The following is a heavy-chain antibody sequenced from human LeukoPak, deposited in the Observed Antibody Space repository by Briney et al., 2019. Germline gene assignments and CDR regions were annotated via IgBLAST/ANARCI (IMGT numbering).Heavy chain of an antibody. V-gene: IGHV3-30*18. CDR2: ISYDGRNT. CDR1: GFAFSNHA. D-gene: IGHD6-19*01. CDR3: AKDRVEGKKWLAQFDY. J-gene: IGHJ4*02. Sequence: GRSLGLSCTASGFAFSNHAMHWVRQAPGKGLEWVAVISYDGRNTYYADSVKGRFTISRDNSQNTLYLQMNSLRAEDTAVYHCAKDRVEGKKWLAQFDYWGQGNMVTVSS.